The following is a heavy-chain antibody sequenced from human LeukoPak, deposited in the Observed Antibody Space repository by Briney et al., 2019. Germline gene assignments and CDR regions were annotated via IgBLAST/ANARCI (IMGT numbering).Heavy chain of an antibody. CDR3: VTGFTTMAVDYFDY. CDR2: SDPEDGER. D-gene: IGHD5-18*01. Sequence: ASVKVSCKVSGKTLSDLSIHWLRQPPGKGLEWLGGSDPEDGERIYAQMFQGRVTMAEDTSIDTAYMELSSLRSEDTAVYYCVTGFTTMAVDYFDYWGQGTLVTVSP. V-gene: IGHV1-24*01. J-gene: IGHJ4*02. CDR1: GKTLSDLS.